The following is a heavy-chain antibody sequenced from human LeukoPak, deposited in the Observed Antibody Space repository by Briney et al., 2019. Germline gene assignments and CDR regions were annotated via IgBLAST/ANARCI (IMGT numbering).Heavy chain of an antibody. CDR1: GFTFSSYS. D-gene: IGHD3-9*01. V-gene: IGHV3-21*01. Sequence: GGSLRLSCGASGFTFSSYSMNWVRQAPGKGLEWVSSISNTSGSDINYADSVKGRFTISRDNAKNSLFLQMNSLRAEDTAVYYCAKLHWFREGYFDYWGQGTLVTVSS. J-gene: IGHJ4*02. CDR3: AKLHWFREGYFDY. CDR2: ISNTSGSDI.